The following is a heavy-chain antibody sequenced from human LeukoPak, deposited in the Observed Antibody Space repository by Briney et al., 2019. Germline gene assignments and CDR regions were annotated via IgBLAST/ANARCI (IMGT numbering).Heavy chain of an antibody. D-gene: IGHD3-3*01. CDR3: ARNYDFWSGYFNSVDS. CDR2: ISSSSSYI. V-gene: IGHV3-21*01. J-gene: IGHJ5*01. Sequence: PGGSLRLSCAASGFTFSSHTMNWVRQAPGKGLEWVSSISSSSSYIYYADSVKGRLTISRDNAKNSLYLRMNSLRAEDTAVYYCARNYDFWSGYFNSVDSWGQGTLVTVSS. CDR1: GFTFSSHT.